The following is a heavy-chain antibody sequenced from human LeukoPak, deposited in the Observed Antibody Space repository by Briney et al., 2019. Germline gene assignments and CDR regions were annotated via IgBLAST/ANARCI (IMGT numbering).Heavy chain of an antibody. CDR2: ISSSGSTI. V-gene: IGHV3-48*04. J-gene: IGHJ6*02. CDR1: GFTFSSYA. D-gene: IGHD2-15*01. CDR3: AREGPYCSGGSCYSVVYYYGIDV. Sequence: GSLRLSCAASGFTFSSYAMSWVRQAPGKGLEWVSYISSSGSTIYYADSVKGRFTIARDNAKTSLYLQMNSLRAEDTAVYYCAREGPYCSGGSCYSVVYYYGIDVWGQGTTVTVSS.